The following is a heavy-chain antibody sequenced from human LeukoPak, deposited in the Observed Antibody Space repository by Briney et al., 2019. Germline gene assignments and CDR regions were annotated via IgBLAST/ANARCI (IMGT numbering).Heavy chain of an antibody. CDR1: GGSISSYY. CDR3: ARHRVPYSSGSYFFDY. V-gene: IGHV4-59*08. CDR2: IYYSGSGST. J-gene: IGHJ4*02. D-gene: IGHD6-19*01. Sequence: SETLSLTCTVSGGSISSYYWSWIRQPPRKGLDWIGYIYYSGSGSTNYNPSLKSRVTISVDTAKNQFSLRLSSVTAADTAVYYCARHRVPYSSGSYFFDYWGEGTLVTVSS.